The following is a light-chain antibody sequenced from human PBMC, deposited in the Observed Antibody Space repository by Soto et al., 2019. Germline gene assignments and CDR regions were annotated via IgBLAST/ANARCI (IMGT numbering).Light chain of an antibody. Sequence: QSALTQPPSASGSPGQSVTISCTGTSSDVGGYNYVSWYQQHPGRAPKVMIYEVSKRPSGVPDRFSGSKSGNTASLTVSGPQAEDEADYYCSSYAGSNLVVFGGGTKVTVL. CDR2: EVS. CDR1: SSDVGGYNY. CDR3: SSYAGSNLVV. V-gene: IGLV2-8*01. J-gene: IGLJ2*01.